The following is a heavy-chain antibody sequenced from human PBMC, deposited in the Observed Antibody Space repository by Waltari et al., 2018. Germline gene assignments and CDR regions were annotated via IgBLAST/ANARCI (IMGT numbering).Heavy chain of an antibody. D-gene: IGHD3-22*01. J-gene: IGHJ4*02. Sequence: QLQLQESGPGLVKPSETLSLTCTVSGGSISSSSYYWGWIRQPPGKGLEWIGSIYYSGRTYYNPSRKSRVTISVDTAKNQFSLKLSSVTAADTAVYYCARHRATITMIDYWGQGTLVTVSS. CDR3: ARHRATITMIDY. V-gene: IGHV4-39*01. CDR2: IYYSGRT. CDR1: GGSISSSSYY.